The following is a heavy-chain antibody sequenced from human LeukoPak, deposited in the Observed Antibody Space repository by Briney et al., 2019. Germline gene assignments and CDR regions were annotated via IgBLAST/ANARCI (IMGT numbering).Heavy chain of an antibody. CDR1: GGSVNSGTYY. J-gene: IGHJ4*02. CDR2: IYYSGSA. V-gene: IGHV4-39*07. Sequence: SETLSLTCTVSGGSVNSGTYYWSWIRQPPGKGLEWIGNIYYSGSAYYNPSLKSRVTMSVDTSKNQFSLKLSSVTAADTAVYYCARKPIDNSAWYYFDYWGQGTLVTVSS. D-gene: IGHD6-13*01. CDR3: ARKPIDNSAWYYFDY.